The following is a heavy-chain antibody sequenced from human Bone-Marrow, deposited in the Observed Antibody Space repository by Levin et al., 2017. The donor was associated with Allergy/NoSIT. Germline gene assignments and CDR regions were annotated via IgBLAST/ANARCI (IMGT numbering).Heavy chain of an antibody. J-gene: IGHJ4*02. V-gene: IGHV1-2*02. Sequence: ASVKVSCKASGYTFTGYYLHWVRQAPGQGPEWMGWINPNSGGPNYAQKFQGRVTMTRDTSISTAYMELSRLRSDDTAVYYCARLSHFSGSCWGPGTLVTVSS. CDR2: INPNSGGP. CDR1: GYTFTGYY. CDR3: ARLSHFSGSC. D-gene: IGHD2-15*01.